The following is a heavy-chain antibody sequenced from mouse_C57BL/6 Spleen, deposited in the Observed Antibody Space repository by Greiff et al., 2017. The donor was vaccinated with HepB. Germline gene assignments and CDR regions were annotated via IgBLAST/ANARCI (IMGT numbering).Heavy chain of an antibody. CDR3: AREGLTGPRGDYFDY. CDR2: ILPGSGST. D-gene: IGHD4-1*01. V-gene: IGHV1-9*01. J-gene: IGHJ2*01. CDR1: GYTFTGYW. Sequence: VKLMESGAELMKPGASVKLSCKATGYTFTGYWIEWVKQRPGHGLEWIGEILPGSGSTNYNEKFKGKATFTADTSSNTAYMQLSSLTTEDSAIYYCAREGLTGPRGDYFDYWGQGTTLTVSS.